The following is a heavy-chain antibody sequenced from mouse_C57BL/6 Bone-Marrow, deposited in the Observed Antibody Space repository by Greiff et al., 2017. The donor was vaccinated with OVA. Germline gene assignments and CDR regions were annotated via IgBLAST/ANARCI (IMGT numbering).Heavy chain of an antibody. Sequence: DVTLQESGPGLVKPSQSLSLTCSVTGYSITSGYYWNWIRQFPGNKLEWMGYISYDGSNNYNPSLKNRISITRDTSKNQFFLKLNSVTTEDTATYYCARDYDYFAWFAYWGQGTLVTVSA. V-gene: IGHV3-6*01. J-gene: IGHJ3*01. CDR2: ISYDGSN. CDR3: ARDYDYFAWFAY. CDR1: GYSITSGYY. D-gene: IGHD2-4*01.